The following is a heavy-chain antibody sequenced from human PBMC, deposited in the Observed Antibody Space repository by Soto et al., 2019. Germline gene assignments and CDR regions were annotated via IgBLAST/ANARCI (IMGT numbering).Heavy chain of an antibody. Sequence: SENLSLTCPFPHDSISSYYCSWIRHPPEKTLEWIAYIFYTGSANYIPSVKSRVTMSVDTSKTQFSLRLSSVTAADTAVYYCARHYPIENNWNYFDYWGQGTLVTVSS. CDR1: HDSISSYY. V-gene: IGHV4-59*08. D-gene: IGHD1-1*01. CDR3: ARHYPIENNWNYFDY. CDR2: IFYTGSA. J-gene: IGHJ4*02.